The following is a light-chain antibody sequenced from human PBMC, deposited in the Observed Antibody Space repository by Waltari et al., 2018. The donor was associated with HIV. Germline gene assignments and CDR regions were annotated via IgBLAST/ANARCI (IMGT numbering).Light chain of an antibody. V-gene: IGLV2-11*02. CDR3: CSYAGAYTYVL. Sequence: QSALPQPRPASGSPGQSVTISCTGTSSDVRRYDLVSWYLQHPGNVPQLIMYEVIKRPSGVPDRFAGSKSGNTSSLTISGLQTEDEADYFCCSYAGAYTYVLFGGGTKLTVL. J-gene: IGLJ3*02. CDR1: SSDVRRYDL. CDR2: EVI.